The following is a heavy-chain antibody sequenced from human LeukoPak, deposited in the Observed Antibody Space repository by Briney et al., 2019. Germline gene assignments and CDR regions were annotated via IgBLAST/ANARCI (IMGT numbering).Heavy chain of an antibody. J-gene: IGHJ4*02. D-gene: IGHD3-22*01. Sequence: GGSLRLSCAASGFTFSSYGVHWVRQAPGKGLEWVAVISYDGSNKYYADSVKGRFTISRDNFKNTLYLQMNSLRAEDTAVYYCAKDGRDYYDSSGYFDYWGQGTLVTVSS. CDR2: ISYDGSNK. CDR3: AKDGRDYYDSSGYFDY. V-gene: IGHV3-30*18. CDR1: GFTFSSYG.